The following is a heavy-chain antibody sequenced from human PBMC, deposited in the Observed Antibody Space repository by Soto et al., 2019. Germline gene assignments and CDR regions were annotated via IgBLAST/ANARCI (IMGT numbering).Heavy chain of an antibody. J-gene: IGHJ2*01. CDR2: IRSKANSYAT. D-gene: IGHD3-22*01. V-gene: IGHV3-73*01. CDR3: TPIKDSSGYYDWYFDL. Sequence: GGSLRLSCAASGFTFSGSAMHWVRQASGKGLEWVGRIRSKANSYATAYAASVKGRFTISRDDSKNTAYLQMNSLKTEDTAVYYCTPIKDSSGYYDWYFDLWGRGTLVTVSS. CDR1: GFTFSGSA.